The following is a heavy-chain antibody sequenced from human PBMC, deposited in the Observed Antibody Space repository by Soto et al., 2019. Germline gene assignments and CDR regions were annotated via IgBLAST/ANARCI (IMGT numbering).Heavy chain of an antibody. CDR2: IIPILGIA. J-gene: IGHJ4*02. CDR1: GGTFSSYT. D-gene: IGHD5-12*01. V-gene: IGHV1-69*02. CDR3: ANRGYSGRGADY. Sequence: QVQLVQSGAEVKKPGSSVKVSCKASGGTFSSYTISWVRQAPGQGLEWMGRIIPILGIANYAQKFQGRVTITADKSTSTAYMELSSLRSEDTAVYSCANRGYSGRGADYWGQGTLVTVSS.